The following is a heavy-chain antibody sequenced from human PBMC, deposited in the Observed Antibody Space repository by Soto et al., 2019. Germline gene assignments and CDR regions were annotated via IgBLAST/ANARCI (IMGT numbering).Heavy chain of an antibody. Sequence: SETLSLTCTVSGGSISSSSYYWGWIRQAPGKGLEWIGTVYHNENTYYNPSLKSRITISADTAKNQFSLNLRSVTAADTAIYFCARRERYYGSPGWFDPWGQGTLVTVSS. J-gene: IGHJ5*02. D-gene: IGHD3-16*01. V-gene: IGHV4-39*01. CDR2: VYHNENT. CDR1: GGSISSSSYY. CDR3: ARRERYYGSPGWFDP.